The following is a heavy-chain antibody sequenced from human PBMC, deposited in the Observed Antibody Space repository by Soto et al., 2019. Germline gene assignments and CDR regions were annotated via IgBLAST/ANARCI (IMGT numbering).Heavy chain of an antibody. D-gene: IGHD3-3*01. V-gene: IGHV4-31*03. CDR1: GGSISSGGYY. J-gene: IGHJ4*02. CDR2: IYYSGST. CDR3: ARSEESLGVVDFDS. Sequence: PSETLSLTCTVSGGSISSGGYYWSWIRQHPGKGLEWIGYIYYSGSTYYNPSLKSRVTISVDTSKNQFSLKLSSVTAADTAVYYCARSEESLGVVDFDSWGQGTLVTVSS.